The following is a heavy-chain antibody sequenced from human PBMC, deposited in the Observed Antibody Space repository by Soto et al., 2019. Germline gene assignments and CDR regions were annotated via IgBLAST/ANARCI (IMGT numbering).Heavy chain of an antibody. CDR2: ISGSGGST. J-gene: IGHJ4*02. D-gene: IGHD2-2*01. CDR3: AKDYIVVVPAALSFTFDY. CDR1: GFTFSSYA. Sequence: GGSLRLSCAASGFTFSSYAMSWVRQAPGKGLEWVSVISGSGGSTYYADSVKGRFTISRDNSKNTLYLQMNSLRAEDTAVYYCAKDYIVVVPAALSFTFDYWGQGTLVTVSS. V-gene: IGHV3-23*01.